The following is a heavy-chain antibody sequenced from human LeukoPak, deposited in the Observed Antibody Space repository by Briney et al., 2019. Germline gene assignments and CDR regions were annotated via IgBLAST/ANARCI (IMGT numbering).Heavy chain of an antibody. CDR3: ARARYYSTYVFGY. Sequence: SETLSLTCTVSGGSLSSGGYYWSWVRQPPGRGLGWLGYIYHSGSTYYNPSLKSRVTISVDRSKNQFSLKLSSVTAADTAVYYCARARYYSTYVFGYWGQGTLVTVSS. CDR1: GGSLSSGGYY. CDR2: IYHSGST. J-gene: IGHJ4*02. D-gene: IGHD4-11*01. V-gene: IGHV4-30-2*01.